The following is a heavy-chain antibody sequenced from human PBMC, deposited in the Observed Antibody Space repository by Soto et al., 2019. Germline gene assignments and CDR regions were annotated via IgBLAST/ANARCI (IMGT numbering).Heavy chain of an antibody. J-gene: IGHJ4*02. V-gene: IGHV1-3*01. CDR3: ARVPRREGGYGFDY. D-gene: IGHD5-12*01. CDR1: GYTFTSYA. Sequence: APVKVSCKASGYTFTSYAMHWVRQAPGQRLEWMGWINAGNGNTKYSQKFQGRVTITRDTSASTAYMELSSLRSEDTAVYYCARVPRREGGYGFDYWGQGTLVTVSS. CDR2: INAGNGNT.